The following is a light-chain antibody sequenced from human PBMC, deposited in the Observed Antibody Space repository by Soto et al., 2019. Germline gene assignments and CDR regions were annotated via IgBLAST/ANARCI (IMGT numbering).Light chain of an antibody. CDR3: GSWDSSLSAYV. CDR1: SSNIGGNS. J-gene: IGLJ1*01. Sequence: QSVLTQPPSVSAAPGQEVTISCSGSSSNIGGNSVSWYQQLPVTAPKLLIYDDNKRPSGIPDRLSGSKSGTSATLGITGFQTGDEADYYCGSWDSSLSAYVFGTGTKVTVL. V-gene: IGLV1-51*01. CDR2: DDN.